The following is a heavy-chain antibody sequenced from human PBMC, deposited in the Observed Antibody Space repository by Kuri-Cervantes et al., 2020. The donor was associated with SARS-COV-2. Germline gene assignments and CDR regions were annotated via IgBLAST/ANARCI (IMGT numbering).Heavy chain of an antibody. D-gene: IGHD2-2*01. CDR2: ISYDGSNK. J-gene: IGHJ4*02. CDR1: GFTFSSYG. CDR3: ARYRAIPGGGLDY. V-gene: IGHV3-30*03. Sequence: GESLKISCAASGFTFSSYGMHWVRQAPGKGLEWVAVISYDGSNKYYADSVKGRFTISRDNAKNSLYLQMNSLRAEDTAVYYCARYRAIPGGGLDYWGQGTMVTVSS.